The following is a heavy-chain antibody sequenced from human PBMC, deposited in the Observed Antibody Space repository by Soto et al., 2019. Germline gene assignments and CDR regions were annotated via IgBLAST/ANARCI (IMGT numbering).Heavy chain of an antibody. D-gene: IGHD5-12*01. CDR2: VWKDGNTK. CDR1: GFSVSNYG. V-gene: IGHV3-33*01. Sequence: QVQLVESGGGVVQPGQSLRLSCAASGFSVSNYGMHWVRQAPGKGLEWVAVVWKDGNTKHYGDSVKGRFTISRDNSKNTLELQMSSLRGEDTAVYYCARGEAWTEEAFDIWGQGTRVTVSS. CDR3: ARGEAWTEEAFDI. J-gene: IGHJ3*02.